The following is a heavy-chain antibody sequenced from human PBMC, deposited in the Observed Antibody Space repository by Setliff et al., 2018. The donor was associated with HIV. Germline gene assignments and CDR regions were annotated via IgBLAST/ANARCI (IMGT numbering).Heavy chain of an antibody. CDR2: IYYSGST. V-gene: IGHV4-39*01. Sequence: SETLSLTCTVSGGSTSSSTYYWGWIRQPPGKGLEWIGTIYYSGSTYYNPSLKSRLTISVDTSKNQFSLKLSSVTAADTAVYYCARRDGYSYGFYFDYWGQGTLVTVSS. CDR3: ARRDGYSYGFYFDY. D-gene: IGHD5-18*01. CDR1: GGSTSSSTYY. J-gene: IGHJ4*02.